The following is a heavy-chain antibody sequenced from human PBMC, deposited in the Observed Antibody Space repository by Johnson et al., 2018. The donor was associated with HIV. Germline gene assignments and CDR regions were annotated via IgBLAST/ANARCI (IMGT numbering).Heavy chain of an antibody. V-gene: IGHV3-30*02. D-gene: IGHD4-23*01. J-gene: IGHJ3*02. Sequence: QEQLVESGGGVVQPGGSLRLSCAASGFTLNSYGMHWVRQAPGQGLEWVAFIRYDGSNTYHGDSAKGRFTIARDNSRNTLYLQMNSLRAEDTAIYYCAKDQGFVYGGNSDAFDIWGQGTMVTVSS. CDR3: AKDQGFVYGGNSDAFDI. CDR2: IRYDGSNT. CDR1: GFTLNSYG.